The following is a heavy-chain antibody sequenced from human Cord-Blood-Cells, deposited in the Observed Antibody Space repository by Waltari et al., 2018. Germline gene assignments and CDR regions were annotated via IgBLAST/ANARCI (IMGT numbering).Heavy chain of an antibody. D-gene: IGHD6-19*01. CDR3: ARDSSIAVAGPKTDNWFDP. V-gene: IGHV3-7*01. Sequence: EVQLVESGGGLVQPGGSLRLSCAASGFTFSSYWMSWVRQAPGKGLEWVANIKQDGSEKYYVDSVKGRFTISRDNAKNSLYLQMNSLRAEDTAVYYCARDSSIAVAGPKTDNWFDPWGQGTLVTVSS. J-gene: IGHJ5*02. CDR2: IKQDGSEK. CDR1: GFTFSSYW.